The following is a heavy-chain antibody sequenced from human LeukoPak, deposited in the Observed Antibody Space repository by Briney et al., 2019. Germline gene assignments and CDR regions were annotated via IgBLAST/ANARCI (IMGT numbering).Heavy chain of an antibody. J-gene: IGHJ4*02. Sequence: PSETLSLTCTVSGYSISSGYYWGWIRQPPGKGLEWIGSIYHSGSTYYNPSLKSRVTISVDTSKNQFSLKLSSVTAADTAVYYCARAPYAYFVYWGQGTLVTVSS. CDR2: IYHSGST. D-gene: IGHD2-8*01. CDR3: ARAPYAYFVY. CDR1: GYSISSGYY. V-gene: IGHV4-38-2*02.